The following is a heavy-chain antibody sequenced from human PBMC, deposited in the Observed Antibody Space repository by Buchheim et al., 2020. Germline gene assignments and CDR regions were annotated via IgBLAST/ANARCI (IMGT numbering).Heavy chain of an antibody. CDR1: GYTFTSYY. J-gene: IGHJ4*02. CDR2: INPSGGST. CDR3: AREEGDTAMASRVKGLYFDY. D-gene: IGHD5-18*01. Sequence: QVQLVQSGAEVKKPGASVKVSCKASGYTFTSYYMHWVRQAPGQGLEWMGIINPSGGSTSYAQKFQGRVTMTRDTSTSTVYMELSILRSEDTAVYYCAREEGDTAMASRVKGLYFDYWGQGTL. V-gene: IGHV1-46*03.